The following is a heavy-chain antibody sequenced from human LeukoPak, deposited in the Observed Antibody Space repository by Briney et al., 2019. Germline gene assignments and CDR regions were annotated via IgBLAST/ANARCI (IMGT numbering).Heavy chain of an antibody. V-gene: IGHV4-34*01. J-gene: IGHJ4*02. Sequence: SETLSLTCAVYGGSFSGYYWSWIRQPPGKGLEWIGEINHSGSTNYNPSLKSRVTISVDTSKNQFSLNLSSVTAADTAVYYCARGRYSYGYRYYFDYWGQGTLVTVSS. D-gene: IGHD5-18*01. CDR3: ARGRYSYGYRYYFDY. CDR1: GGSFSGYY. CDR2: INHSGST.